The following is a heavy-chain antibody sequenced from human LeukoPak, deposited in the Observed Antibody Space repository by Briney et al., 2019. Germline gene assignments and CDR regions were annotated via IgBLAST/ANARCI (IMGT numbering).Heavy chain of an antibody. J-gene: IGHJ4*02. Sequence: GGSLRLSCAASGFTFSNYEMNWVRQAPGKGLEWISYISSSGSAIYYADSVKGRFSISRDNSKNTLYLQMNSLRAEDTAVYYCARGQRRHTDMAPSFDYWGQGTLVTVSS. D-gene: IGHD5-18*01. V-gene: IGHV3-48*03. CDR1: GFTFSNYE. CDR2: ISSSGSAI. CDR3: ARGQRRHTDMAPSFDY.